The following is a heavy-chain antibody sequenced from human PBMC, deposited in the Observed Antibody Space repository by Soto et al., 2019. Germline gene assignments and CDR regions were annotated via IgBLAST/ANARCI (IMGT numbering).Heavy chain of an antibody. CDR2: VIPVFGTA. CDR3: ARERARGRAAIGARTLHD. Sequence: SVKVSCTASGGTFGTSAISWVRQAPGQGLDWMGAVIPVFGTANYAQRFQGRVTITADESTSTAYMELSSLRSEDTAVYYCARERARGRAAIGARTLHDWGQGTPVTVSS. V-gene: IGHV1-69*13. CDR1: GGTFGTSA. D-gene: IGHD6-6*01. J-gene: IGHJ4*02.